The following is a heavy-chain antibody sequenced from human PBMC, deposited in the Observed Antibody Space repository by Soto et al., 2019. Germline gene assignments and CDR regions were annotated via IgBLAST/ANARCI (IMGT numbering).Heavy chain of an antibody. J-gene: IGHJ4*02. CDR1: GFTITNAW. CDR2: VKSKADGEST. Sequence: EVQLVESGGGLVKPGGSLGLSCAASGFTITNAWMHWVRQAPGKGLEWVGRVKSKADGESTDYAEPVNGRFTISRDDSRNTLSLQMNSLKIEYTAVYYCNTYADSWGGHTPLWGQGTLVTVSS. CDR3: NTYADSWGGHTPL. V-gene: IGHV3-15*07. D-gene: IGHD2-2*01.